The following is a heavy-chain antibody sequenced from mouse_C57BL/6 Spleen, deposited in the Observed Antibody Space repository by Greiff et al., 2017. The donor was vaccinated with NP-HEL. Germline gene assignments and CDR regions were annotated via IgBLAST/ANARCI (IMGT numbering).Heavy chain of an antibody. J-gene: IGHJ1*03. D-gene: IGHD2-3*01. CDR1: GFTFSSYG. Sequence: EVNVVESGGDLVKPGGSLKLSCAASGFTFSSYGMSWVRQTPDKRLEWVATISSGGSYTYYPDSVKGRFTISRDNAKNTLYLQMSSLKSEDTAMYYCARRDGYYWYFDVWGTGTTVTVSS. CDR2: ISSGGSYT. CDR3: ARRDGYYWYFDV. V-gene: IGHV5-6*02.